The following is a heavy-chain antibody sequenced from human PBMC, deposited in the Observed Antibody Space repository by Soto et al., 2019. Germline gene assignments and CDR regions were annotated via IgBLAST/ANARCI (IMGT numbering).Heavy chain of an antibody. CDR2: IIPVHGTT. J-gene: IGHJ3*02. CDR1: GGTFSTHA. D-gene: IGHD1-1*01. V-gene: IGHV1-69*11. Sequence: QVQLVQSGAEVKKPGSSVKVSCKASGGTFSTHAINWVRQAPGQGLQWLGGIIPVHGTTNYAQIFSGRVTITADESSSTADMELSSLRFGDTGVYYCARDRSGMGTMTGGFDIWGQGTLVTVSS. CDR3: ARDRSGMGTMTGGFDI.